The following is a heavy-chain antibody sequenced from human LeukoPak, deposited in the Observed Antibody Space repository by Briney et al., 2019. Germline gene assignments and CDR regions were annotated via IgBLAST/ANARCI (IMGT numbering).Heavy chain of an antibody. CDR3: AKDYRGDGDWFDP. D-gene: IGHD3-16*02. Sequence: GGSLRLSCAASGFSFSSYGMHWVRQAPGKGLNWVAVISYDGSKKDHADSVKGRFTISRDNSKNTVYLQMNSLRVEDTAVYYCAKDYRGDGDWFDPWGQGTLVAVSS. CDR2: ISYDGSKK. CDR1: GFSFSSYG. V-gene: IGHV3-30*18. J-gene: IGHJ5*02.